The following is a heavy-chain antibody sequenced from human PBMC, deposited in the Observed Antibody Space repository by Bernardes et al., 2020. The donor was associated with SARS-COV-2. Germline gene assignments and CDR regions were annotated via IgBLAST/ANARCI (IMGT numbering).Heavy chain of an antibody. J-gene: IGHJ4*02. CDR3: AREQWLAHYFDY. CDR1: GGSISDYY. Sequence: SETLSVRCTVSGGSISDYYWTWIRQSPGKELEWIGYIDDRGSTNYNPSLKSRVTLLVDTSNNQFSLRLSSVTAADTAVYYCAREQWLAHYFDYWGQGTLVIVSS. CDR2: IDDRGST. D-gene: IGHD6-19*01. V-gene: IGHV4-59*01.